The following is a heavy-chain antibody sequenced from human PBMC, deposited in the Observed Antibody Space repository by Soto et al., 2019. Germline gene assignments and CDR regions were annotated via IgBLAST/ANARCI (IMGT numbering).Heavy chain of an antibody. CDR3: ARELDFWSGYYTGLDY. CDR1: GYTFTSYG. J-gene: IGHJ4*02. Sequence: ASVKVSCKASGYTFTSYGIGWVRQAPGQGLEWMGWISAYNGNTNYAQKLQGRVTMTTDTSTSTAYMELRSLRSDDTAVYYCARELDFWSGYYTGLDYWGQGTLVTVSS. CDR2: ISAYNGNT. D-gene: IGHD3-3*01. V-gene: IGHV1-18*04.